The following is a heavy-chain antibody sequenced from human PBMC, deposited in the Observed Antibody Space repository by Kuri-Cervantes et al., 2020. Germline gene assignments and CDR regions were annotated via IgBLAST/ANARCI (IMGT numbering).Heavy chain of an antibody. Sequence: ASVKVSCKASGYTFTGCYMHWVRQAPGQGLEWMGWINPNSGGTNYAQKFQGRVTMTRNTSISTAYMELSSLRSEDTAVYYCARVYGDYAHDYWGQGTLVTVSS. D-gene: IGHD4-17*01. CDR2: INPNSGGT. CDR1: GYTFTGCY. CDR3: ARVYGDYAHDY. J-gene: IGHJ4*02. V-gene: IGHV1-2*02.